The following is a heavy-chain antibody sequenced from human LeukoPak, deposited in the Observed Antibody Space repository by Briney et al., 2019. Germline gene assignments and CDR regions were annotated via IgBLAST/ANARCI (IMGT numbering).Heavy chain of an antibody. Sequence: ASVKVSCKASGYTFTSYYMHWVRQAPGQGLEWMGIINPSGGSTSYAQKFQGRVTMTRDMSTSTAYMELSSLRSEDTAVYYCARESGNPYYFDYWGQGTLVTVSS. CDR3: ARESGNPYYFDY. D-gene: IGHD1-26*01. V-gene: IGHV1-46*01. J-gene: IGHJ4*02. CDR2: INPSGGST. CDR1: GYTFTSYY.